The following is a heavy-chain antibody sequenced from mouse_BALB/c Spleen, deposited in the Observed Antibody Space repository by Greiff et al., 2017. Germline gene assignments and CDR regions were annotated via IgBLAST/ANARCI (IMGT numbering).Heavy chain of an antibody. V-gene: IGHV1-77*01. CDR1: GYTFTDYV. CDR3: AKRGWGYDGAWFAY. J-gene: IGHJ3*01. Sequence: QVQLKQSGPELVKPGASVKMSCKASGYTFTDYVISWVKQRTGQGLEWIGEIYPGSGSTYYNEKFKGKATLTADKSSNTAYMQLSSLTSEDSAVYFCAKRGWGYDGAWFAYWGQGTLVTVSA. D-gene: IGHD2-2*01. CDR2: IYPGSGST.